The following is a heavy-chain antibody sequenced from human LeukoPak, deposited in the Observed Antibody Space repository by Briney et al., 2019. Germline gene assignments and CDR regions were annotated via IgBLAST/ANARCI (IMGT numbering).Heavy chain of an antibody. J-gene: IGHJ6*03. CDR2: IKNKAEGYAT. CDR1: GFSFSGST. Sequence: GGSLRLSCAASGFSFSGSTMHWVRQASGKWLEWVGRIKNKAEGYATSYAASVKGSFTISRDDSKNTAYLQMNSLRTEDTAVYYCTRGGAGYYLYVWGKGTTVTISS. CDR3: TRGGAGYYLYV. V-gene: IGHV3-73*01. D-gene: IGHD3-16*01.